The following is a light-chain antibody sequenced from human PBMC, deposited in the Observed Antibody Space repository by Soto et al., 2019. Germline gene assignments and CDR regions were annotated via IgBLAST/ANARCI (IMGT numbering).Light chain of an antibody. Sequence: QSVLTQPPSVSEAPRQRVTISCSGSRANIGNNAVNWYQQLPGKAPKLLIYYDDLLSSGVSDRFSGSKSGTSASLAISGLQSEDEADYYCGVWDDNLNGVVFGGGTKLTVL. CDR1: RANIGNNA. CDR3: GVWDDNLNGVV. CDR2: YDD. V-gene: IGLV1-36*01. J-gene: IGLJ2*01.